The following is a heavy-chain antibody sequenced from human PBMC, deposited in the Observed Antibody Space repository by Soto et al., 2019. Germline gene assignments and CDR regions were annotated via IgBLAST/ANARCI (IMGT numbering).Heavy chain of an antibody. Sequence: QVQLVQSGAEVKKYGSSVKVSCKASGGTFSRYAISWVRQAPGQGLEWMGGITPMFGTANYAQRFQGGVTITADEATSTAYMPLSSLRSDDTAVYYCAQTLGLAVAGPGRFDLWGRGTLVTVSS. CDR2: ITPMFGTA. V-gene: IGHV1-69*12. D-gene: IGHD6-19*01. CDR1: GGTFSRYA. CDR3: AQTLGLAVAGPGRFDL. J-gene: IGHJ2*01.